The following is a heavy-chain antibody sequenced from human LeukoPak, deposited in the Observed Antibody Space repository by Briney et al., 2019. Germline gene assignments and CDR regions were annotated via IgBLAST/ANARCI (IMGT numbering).Heavy chain of an antibody. CDR3: AREVGSGWSYYFDY. D-gene: IGHD6-19*01. CDR1: GFTFSSYS. CDR2: ISSSSSYI. Sequence: GGSLRLSCAASGFTFSSYSMNWVRQAPGEGLEWVSSISSSSSYIYHADSVKGRFTISRDNAKNSLYLQMNSLRAEDTAVYYCAREVGSGWSYYFDYWGQGTLVTVSS. J-gene: IGHJ4*02. V-gene: IGHV3-21*01.